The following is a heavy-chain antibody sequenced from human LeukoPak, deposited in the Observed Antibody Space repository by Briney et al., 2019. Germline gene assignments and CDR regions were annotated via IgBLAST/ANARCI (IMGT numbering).Heavy chain of an antibody. CDR1: GYTFTGYY. V-gene: IGHV1-2*02. Sequence: ASVKVSCKASGYTFTGYYMHWVRQAPGQGLEWMGWINPNSGGTNYAQKFQGRVTMTTDTSTSTAYMELRSPRSDDTAVYYCARVPPLYCSGGSCAPFFDYWGQGTLVTVSS. D-gene: IGHD2-15*01. CDR3: ARVPPLYCSGGSCAPFFDY. CDR2: INPNSGGT. J-gene: IGHJ4*02.